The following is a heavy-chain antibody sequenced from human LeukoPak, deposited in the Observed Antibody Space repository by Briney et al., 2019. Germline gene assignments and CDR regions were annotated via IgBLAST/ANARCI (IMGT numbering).Heavy chain of an antibody. J-gene: IGHJ3*02. CDR2: IYYSGST. D-gene: IGHD3-3*02. CDR3: AIPFLAPAFDI. CDR1: GGSISSSSYY. Sequence: SETLSLTCTVSGGSISSSSYYWGWIRQPPGKGLEWIGSIYYSGSTYYNPSLKSRVTISVDTSKNQFSLKLSSVTAADTAVYYCAIPFLAPAFDIGGQGTMVTVSS. V-gene: IGHV4-39*01.